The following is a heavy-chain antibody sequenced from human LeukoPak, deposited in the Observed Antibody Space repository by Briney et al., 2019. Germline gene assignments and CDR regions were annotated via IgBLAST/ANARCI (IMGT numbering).Heavy chain of an antibody. CDR3: ARGAVAGKFYY. CDR1: GGTFSSYA. D-gene: IGHD6-19*01. V-gene: IGHV1-69*04. Sequence: SVKVSCKASGGTFSSYAISWVRQAPGQGLEWMGRIIPILGIANYAQKFQGRVTITADKSTSTAYMELSSLRSEDTAVYYCARGAVAGKFYYWGQGTLVTVSS. CDR2: IIPILGIA. J-gene: IGHJ4*02.